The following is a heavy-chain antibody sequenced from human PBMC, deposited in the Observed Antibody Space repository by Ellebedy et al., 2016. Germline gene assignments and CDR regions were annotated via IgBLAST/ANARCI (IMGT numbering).Heavy chain of an antibody. J-gene: IGHJ4*02. D-gene: IGHD3-16*02. CDR1: GFIFGNYW. CDR2: IKQDGSET. CDR3: AKGRYPGIAGGLDF. V-gene: IGHV3-7*03. Sequence: GGSLRLXCAASGFIFGNYWMTWVRQTPGTGLQWVANIKQDGSETFHVDSVKGRFSISRDNAKNSLFLQMNSLRTEDTGIYYCAKGRYPGIAGGLDFWGQGTLVSVSS.